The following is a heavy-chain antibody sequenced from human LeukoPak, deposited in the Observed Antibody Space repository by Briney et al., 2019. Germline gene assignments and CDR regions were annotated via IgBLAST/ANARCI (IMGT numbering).Heavy chain of an antibody. J-gene: IGHJ3*02. Sequence: ASVKVSCKASGYTFTSYYMHWVRQAPGQGLEWMGIINPSGGSTSYAQKFQGRVTVARDTSMSTVYMELSSLRSEDTAVYYCARAGGSFDAFDIWGQGTMVTVSS. V-gene: IGHV1-46*01. CDR1: GYTFTSYY. D-gene: IGHD2-15*01. CDR2: INPSGGST. CDR3: ARAGGSFDAFDI.